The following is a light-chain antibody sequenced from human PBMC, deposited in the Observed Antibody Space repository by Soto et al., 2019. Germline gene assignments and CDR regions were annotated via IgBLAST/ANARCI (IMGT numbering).Light chain of an antibody. CDR2: EVN. CDR3: SSYSTTSTLV. V-gene: IGLV2-14*03. J-gene: IGLJ1*01. CDR1: SSDVGGSDY. Sequence: QSVLTQPASVSGSPGQSVTISCTGASSDVGGSDYVSWYQQHPGKAPKLILYEVNNRPSGVSNHFSGSKSGNTASLIISGLQADDEAEYYCSSYSTTSTLVFGSGTKATVL.